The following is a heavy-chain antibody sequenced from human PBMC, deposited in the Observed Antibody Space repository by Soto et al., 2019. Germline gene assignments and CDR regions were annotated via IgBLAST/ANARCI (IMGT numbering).Heavy chain of an antibody. CDR3: AREKVTMIVVVKGLKRDYYYGMDV. V-gene: IGHV1-69*01. CDR1: GGTFSSYA. CDR2: IIHIFGTA. D-gene: IGHD3-22*01. Sequence: QVQLVQSGAEVKKPGSSVKVSCKASGGTFSSYAISWVRQAPGQGLEWMGGIIHIFGTANYAQKFQGRVTITADESTSTAYMELSSLRSEDTAVYYCAREKVTMIVVVKGLKRDYYYGMDVWGQGTTVTVSS. J-gene: IGHJ6*02.